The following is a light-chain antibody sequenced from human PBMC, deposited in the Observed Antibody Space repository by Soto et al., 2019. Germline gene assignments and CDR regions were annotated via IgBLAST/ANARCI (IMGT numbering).Light chain of an antibody. Sequence: DIEMTQSPASLSASVGDRVTISCRTSQTINNNLNWYQQRPGKAPKLLIYSSSSLMSGVPPRFTGSGSGTDITLTISSLQPEDFATYFCQQTYITPITFGQGTRLDIK. J-gene: IGKJ5*01. CDR1: QTINNN. CDR2: SSS. CDR3: QQTYITPIT. V-gene: IGKV1-39*01.